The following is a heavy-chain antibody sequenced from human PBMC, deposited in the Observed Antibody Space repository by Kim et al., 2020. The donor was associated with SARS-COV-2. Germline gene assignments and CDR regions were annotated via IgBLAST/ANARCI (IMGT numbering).Heavy chain of an antibody. J-gene: IGHJ6*02. CDR2: INPNSGGT. Sequence: ASVKVSCKASGYTFTGYYMHWVRQAPGQGLEWMGRINPNSGGTNYAQKFQGRVTMTRDTSISTAYMELSRLRSDDTAVYYCARDRGYSYGSLYYYYGMDVWGQGTTVTVSS. V-gene: IGHV1-2*06. CDR1: GYTFTGYY. D-gene: IGHD5-18*01. CDR3: ARDRGYSYGSLYYYYGMDV.